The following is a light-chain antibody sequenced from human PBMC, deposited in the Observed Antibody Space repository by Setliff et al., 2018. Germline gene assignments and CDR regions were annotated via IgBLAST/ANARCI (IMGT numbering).Light chain of an antibody. V-gene: IGLV2-14*03. CDR2: DVN. CDR1: SSDVSDYNF. CDR3: SSNTNSDTLFV. J-gene: IGLJ2*01. Sequence: QSALAQPASVSGSPGQSITIACTGLSSDVSDYNFVSWYQQRPGKAPKLIISDVNNRPSGVSNRFSGSKSGSTASLTISGLQPEDEADYYCSSNTNSDTLFVFGGGTKVTVL.